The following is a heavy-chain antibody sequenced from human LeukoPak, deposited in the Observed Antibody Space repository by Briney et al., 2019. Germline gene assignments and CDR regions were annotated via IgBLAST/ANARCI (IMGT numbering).Heavy chain of an antibody. CDR3: VVGGSPGY. Sequence: GGSLRLSCAASGLAFSAYKMHWVRQAPRKGPVWVSRISTDGYTTDYADFVQGRFTASRDNTKNTWSLEMNSLRAEDTAVYYCVVGGSPGYWGQGTLVTVSS. CDR1: GLAFSAYK. D-gene: IGHD2-15*01. V-gene: IGHV3-74*01. J-gene: IGHJ4*02. CDR2: ISTDGYTT.